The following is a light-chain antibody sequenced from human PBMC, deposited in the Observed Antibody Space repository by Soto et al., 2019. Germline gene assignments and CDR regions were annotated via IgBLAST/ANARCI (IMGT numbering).Light chain of an antibody. Sequence: EIVLTQYPGTLSLSPGERSTPSGMASQSVSNNYLAWYQQKPGQAPRLLIYGESNRATGIPDRFSGSGSGTDFTLTISRLEPEDFAVYYCPQYGSSGTVGQGTQVEIK. CDR3: PQYGSSGT. CDR2: GES. CDR1: QSVSNNY. V-gene: IGKV3-20*01. J-gene: IGKJ1*01.